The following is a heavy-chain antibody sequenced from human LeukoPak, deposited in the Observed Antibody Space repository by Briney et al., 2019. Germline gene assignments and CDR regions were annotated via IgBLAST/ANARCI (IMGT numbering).Heavy chain of an antibody. J-gene: IGHJ3*01. CDR2: IYPDDSDT. CDR3: AGLQYYDFWSGQPLDAFDL. D-gene: IGHD3-3*01. Sequence: EESPQTSCMGAGSSFTSYWSGCGRQMPGKGLGWVWIIYPDDSDTRYSPTFQGQVTISAHKSISTAYLQWSSLKASDTVMYYGAGLQYYDFWSGQPLDAFDLWGQGTMVTVSS. CDR1: GSSFTSYW. V-gene: IGHV5-51*01.